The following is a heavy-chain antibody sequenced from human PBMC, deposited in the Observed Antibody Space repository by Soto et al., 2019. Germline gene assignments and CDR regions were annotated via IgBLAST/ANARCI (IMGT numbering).Heavy chain of an antibody. CDR3: ARDLKAVVNHIHYNHYGLDV. V-gene: IGHV1-69*01. CDR1: GGIFTNNA. CDR2: VIPLFDTA. J-gene: IGHJ6*02. Sequence: QVQVVQSGAEVKKPGSSVKVSCKVSGGIFTNNAISWVRQAPGQGLEWLGGVIPLFDTAYYAQIFRGRLRISADGATTTAYMELSGLTSADTAVYFCARDLKAVVNHIHYNHYGLDVWGQGTTVTVSS. D-gene: IGHD3-22*01.